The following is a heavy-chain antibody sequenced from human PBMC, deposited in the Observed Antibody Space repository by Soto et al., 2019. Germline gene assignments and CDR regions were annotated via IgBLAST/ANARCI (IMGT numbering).Heavy chain of an antibody. CDR2: ISWNSGNI. D-gene: IGHD5-18*01. Sequence: EVQLEESGGALVQPGRSLRLSCAASGFTFDDYAMYWVRQVLGKGLEWVSSISWNSGNIGYAVSVKGRFTTSRDNAENSLYLQMNILRPEDTALYYCVRSKGGYSYGTPFDYWGQGTLVTVSS. V-gene: IGHV3-9*01. J-gene: IGHJ4*02. CDR1: GFTFDDYA. CDR3: VRSKGGYSYGTPFDY.